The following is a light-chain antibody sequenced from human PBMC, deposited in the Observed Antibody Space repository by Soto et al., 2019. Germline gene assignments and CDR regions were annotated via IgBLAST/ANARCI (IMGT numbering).Light chain of an antibody. V-gene: IGKV1-12*01. Sequence: DIQMTQSPSSVSASVGQRVTITCRASQGISTWLAWYRQKPGTAPNLLIYDANTLQTGVPSRFSGSGSGTDFTLTIDNLQPEEVATYDCHQGNSLPRTFGQGTKVEIK. J-gene: IGKJ1*01. CDR3: HQGNSLPRT. CDR1: QGISTW. CDR2: DAN.